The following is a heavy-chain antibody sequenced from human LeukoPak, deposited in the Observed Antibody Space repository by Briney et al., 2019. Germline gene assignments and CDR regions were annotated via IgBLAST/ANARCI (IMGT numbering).Heavy chain of an antibody. CDR1: GFTLCSNY. D-gene: IGHD1-26*01. CDR2: IYSGGST. V-gene: IGHV3-53*01. CDR3: AREGATTAFDY. Sequence: SGGSLRLPRAASGFTLCSNYMKWVCQAPGKGLEWVSVIYSGGSTYYADSVKGRFTISRDNSKNTLYLQMNSLRAEDRAVYYCAREGATTAFDYWGQGTLVTVSS. J-gene: IGHJ4*02.